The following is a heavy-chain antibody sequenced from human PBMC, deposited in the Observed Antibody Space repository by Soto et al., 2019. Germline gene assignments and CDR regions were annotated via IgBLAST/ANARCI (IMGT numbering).Heavy chain of an antibody. Sequence: SVKVSCKASGGTFSSYAISWVRQAPGQGPEWMGGIIPIFGTANYAQKLQGRVTITADESTSTAYMELSSLRSEDTAVYYCASELELSRDYYYYGMDVWGQGTTVTVSS. J-gene: IGHJ6*02. D-gene: IGHD1-7*01. CDR1: GGTFSSYA. CDR3: ASELELSRDYYYYGMDV. CDR2: IIPIFGTA. V-gene: IGHV1-69*13.